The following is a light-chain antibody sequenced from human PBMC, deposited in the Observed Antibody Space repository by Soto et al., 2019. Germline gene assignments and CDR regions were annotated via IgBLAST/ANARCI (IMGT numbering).Light chain of an antibody. J-gene: IGKJ4*01. CDR2: GAF. V-gene: IGKV3-15*01. Sequence: EIVMTQSPATLSVSPGERATLSCRASQSFSSDLAWYQQKPGQAPRLLIYGAFTRATGIPARFSGSGSGTEFTLTISSLQSEDFAVYHCQQYNKWPLTVGGGTKVEIK. CDR3: QQYNKWPLT. CDR1: QSFSSD.